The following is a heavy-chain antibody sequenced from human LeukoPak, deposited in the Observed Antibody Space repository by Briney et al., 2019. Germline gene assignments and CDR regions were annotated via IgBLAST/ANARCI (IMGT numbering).Heavy chain of an antibody. Sequence: SETLSLTCTVSGGSISSGNYYWSWIRQPPGKGLEWIGYIYHSGSTYYNPSLKSRVTISVDTSKNQFSLKLSSVTAADTAVYYCARDRGYTSGWYVRYFDLWGRGTLVTVSS. J-gene: IGHJ2*01. D-gene: IGHD6-19*01. CDR2: IYHSGST. CDR3: ARDRGYTSGWYVRYFDL. V-gene: IGHV4-30-4*01. CDR1: GGSISSGNYY.